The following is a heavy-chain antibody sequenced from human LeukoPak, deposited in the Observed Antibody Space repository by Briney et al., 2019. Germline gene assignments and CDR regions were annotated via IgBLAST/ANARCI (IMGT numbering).Heavy chain of an antibody. CDR3: ARYRPGMDAFDI. D-gene: IGHD1-14*01. V-gene: IGHV4-59*01. Sequence: PSETLSLTCTVSGGSISSYYWSWIRQPPGKGLEWIGYIYYSGSTNYNPSLKSRVTISVDTSKNQFSLKLSSVTAADTAVYYCARYRPGMDAFDIWGQGTMVTVSP. CDR1: GGSISSYY. CDR2: IYYSGST. J-gene: IGHJ3*02.